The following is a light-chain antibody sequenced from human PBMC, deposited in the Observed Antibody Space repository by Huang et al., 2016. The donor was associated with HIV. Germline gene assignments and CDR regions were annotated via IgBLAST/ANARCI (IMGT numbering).Light chain of an antibody. CDR3: QQTSSSPRT. Sequence: DIQMTQSPSSLSASVGDRVTITCRASQSITTYLNWYQQRPGKAPNLLIYGASHLQTGVPSMFSGSGSGTDFTLTISNLQPEDFAAYFCQQTSSSPRTFGQGTKV. CDR1: QSITTY. J-gene: IGKJ1*01. V-gene: IGKV1-39*01. CDR2: GAS.